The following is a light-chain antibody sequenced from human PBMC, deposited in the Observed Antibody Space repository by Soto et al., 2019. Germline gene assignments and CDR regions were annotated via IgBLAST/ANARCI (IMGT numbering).Light chain of an antibody. J-gene: IGLJ1*01. CDR2: NVY. CDR1: SSDVGSYNF. V-gene: IGLV2-14*03. Sequence: QSALTRPAGVSRSPGQSITISGTGTSSDVGSYNFASWHQQHPGKAPKLMIYNVYDRPSGISYRFSGSKSGNTASLTISGLQGEDEADYYCSAYTVSRTYVFGTGTKATV. CDR3: SAYTVSRTYV.